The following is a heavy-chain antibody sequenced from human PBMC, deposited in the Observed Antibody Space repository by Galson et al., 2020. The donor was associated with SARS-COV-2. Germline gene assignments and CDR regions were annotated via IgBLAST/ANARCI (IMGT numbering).Heavy chain of an antibody. CDR2: MYFSGST. D-gene: IGHD1-26*01. Sequence: SQNLSLTCAVSGGYISSGGNSWSWIRQPPGKGLEWIGYMYFSGSTYYNPSLKSRVTISVDTSKNQFSLKLRSVTAADTAMFYCARVPSYSGHDYFDDWGQGTLVTVSS. V-gene: IGHV4-30-4*07. J-gene: IGHJ4*02. CDR3: ARVPSYSGHDYFDD. CDR1: GGYISSGGNS.